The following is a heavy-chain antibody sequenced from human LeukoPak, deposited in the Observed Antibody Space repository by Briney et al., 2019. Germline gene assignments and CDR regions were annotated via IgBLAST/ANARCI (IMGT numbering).Heavy chain of an antibody. D-gene: IGHD3-10*01. V-gene: IGHV3-74*01. CDR1: GFTFSSYW. CDR3: ARVRKINYGSGSYLFDY. J-gene: IGHJ4*02. Sequence: PGGSLRLSCAASGFTFSSYWMHWVRQAPGKGLVWVSRINSDGSSTSYADSVKGRFTISRDNAKNTLYLQMNSLRAEDTAVYYCARVRKINYGSGSYLFDYWGQGTLVTVSS. CDR2: INSDGSST.